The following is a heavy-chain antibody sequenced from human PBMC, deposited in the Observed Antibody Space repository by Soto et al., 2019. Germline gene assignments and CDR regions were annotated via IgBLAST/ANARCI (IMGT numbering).Heavy chain of an antibody. CDR1: GYTSSTYW. J-gene: IGHJ4*02. V-gene: IGHV5-51*01. CDR2: IYPDDSET. Sequence: GEPLKISCQGSGYTSSTYWIGWVRQMPGRGLEWMGIIYPDDSETRYSPSFQGLVTISVDKSTNSAYVQWSSLKASDTAIYYCARQKGLRRNSVPFDYWGQGTPVTVS. D-gene: IGHD4-4*01. CDR3: ARQKGLRRNSVPFDY.